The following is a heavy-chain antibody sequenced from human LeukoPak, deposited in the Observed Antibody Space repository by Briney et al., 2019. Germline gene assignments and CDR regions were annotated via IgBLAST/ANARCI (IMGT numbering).Heavy chain of an antibody. CDR2: MNPNNGGT. D-gene: IGHD3-3*01. CDR1: GYTFTNYD. CDR3: ARGAIFGVTPRGYGMDV. J-gene: IGHJ6*02. V-gene: IGHV1-8*01. Sequence: ASVKVSCKASGYTFTNYDINWVRQAPGQGLEWVGWMNPNNGGTVYAQKFQGRVTMTRDTSTGTSYMELNSLRSEDTAVYYCARGAIFGVTPRGYGMDVWGQGTTVTVSS.